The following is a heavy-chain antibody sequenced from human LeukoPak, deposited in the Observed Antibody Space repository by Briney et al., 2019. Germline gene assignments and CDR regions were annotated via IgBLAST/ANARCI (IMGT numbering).Heavy chain of an antibody. D-gene: IGHD2-15*01. CDR1: GYTFTGYG. CDR2: ISAYNGNT. J-gene: IGHJ6*02. CDR3: ARDAASYCSGGSCQPRGHYYYYGMDV. Sequence: ASVTVSCKASGYTFTGYGISWVRQAPGQGLEWMGWISAYNGNTNYAQKLQGRVTMTTDTSTSTAYMELRSLRSDDTAVYYCARDAASYCSGGSCQPRGHYYYYGMDVWGQGTTVTVSS. V-gene: IGHV1-18*01.